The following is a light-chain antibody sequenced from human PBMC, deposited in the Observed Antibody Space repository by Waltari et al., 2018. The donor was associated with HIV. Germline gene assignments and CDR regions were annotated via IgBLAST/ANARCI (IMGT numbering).Light chain of an antibody. V-gene: IGLV3-25*03. CDR1: ALANHY. CDR2: KDT. Sequence: SNELTQPPSVSVSPGQTARITCSGDALANHYTYWFQQKPGQAPVLVIYKDTERPSGIPERFSGSRSGTTVKLTISGVQAEDEADYYGQSGGSSGSWVFGGGTKLTVL. J-gene: IGLJ3*02. CDR3: QSGGSSGSWV.